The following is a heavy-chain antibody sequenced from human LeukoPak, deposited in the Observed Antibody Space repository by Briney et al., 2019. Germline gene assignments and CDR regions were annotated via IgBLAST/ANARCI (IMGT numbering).Heavy chain of an antibody. D-gene: IGHD5-24*01. CDR3: ARDSRGDGYHY. CDR1: GFTFSDYY. CDR2: ISSSSSYT. Sequence: PGGSLRLSCAASGFTFSDYYMSWIRQAPGKGLEWVSYISSSSSYTNYADSVKGRFTISRDNAKNSLYLQMNSLRAEDTAVYYCARDSRGDGYHYWGQGTLVTDSS. J-gene: IGHJ4*02. V-gene: IGHV3-11*06.